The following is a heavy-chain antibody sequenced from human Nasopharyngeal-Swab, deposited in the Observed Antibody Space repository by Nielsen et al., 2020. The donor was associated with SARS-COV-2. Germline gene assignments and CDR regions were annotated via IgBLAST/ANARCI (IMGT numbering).Heavy chain of an antibody. V-gene: IGHV4-34*01. CDR1: GGSFSGYY. CDR2: INHSGST. D-gene: IGHD3-16*02. Sequence: GSLRLSCAVYGGSFSGYYWSWIRQPPGKGLEWIGEINHSGSTNYNPSLKSRVTISVDTSKNQFSLKLSSVTAADTVVYYCARGRSDYVWGSYRHMGWFDPWGQGTLVTVSS. J-gene: IGHJ5*02. CDR3: ARGRSDYVWGSYRHMGWFDP.